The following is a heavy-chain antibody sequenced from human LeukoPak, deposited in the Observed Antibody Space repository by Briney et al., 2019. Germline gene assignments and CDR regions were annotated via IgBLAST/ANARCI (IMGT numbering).Heavy chain of an antibody. Sequence: GRSLRLSCAASGFTFDDYAMHWVRQAPGEGLEWVSGISWNSGSIGYADSVKGRFTISRDNAKNSLYLQMNSLRAEDTALYYCAKSSGGRWLQSFDYWGQGTLVTVSS. J-gene: IGHJ4*02. CDR3: AKSSGGRWLQSFDY. V-gene: IGHV3-9*01. CDR2: ISWNSGSI. D-gene: IGHD5-24*01. CDR1: GFTFDDYA.